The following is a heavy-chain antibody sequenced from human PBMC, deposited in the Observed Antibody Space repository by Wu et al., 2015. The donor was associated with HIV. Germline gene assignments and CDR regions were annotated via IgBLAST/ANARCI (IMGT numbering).Heavy chain of an antibody. CDR1: GYTFSDSY. V-gene: IGHV1-2*02. CDR3: AREGRSASDTGAFDI. Sequence: QVHLVQSGSEIKKPGASVKVSCKASGYTFSDSYIHWVRQAPGQGLEWIGWLNPRSGDTKNAQRFQGRVTLTRDTSVSTLYLDLSSLRSDDTAVYYCAREGRSASDTGAFDIWGLGTMVTVYS. D-gene: IGHD5-12*01. J-gene: IGHJ3*02. CDR2: LNPRSGDT.